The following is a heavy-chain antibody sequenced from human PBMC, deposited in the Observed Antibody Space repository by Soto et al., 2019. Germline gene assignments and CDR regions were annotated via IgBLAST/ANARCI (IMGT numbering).Heavy chain of an antibody. CDR3: ARDRLRGYDSSGFYS. D-gene: IGHD3-22*01. CDR2: INPSDGNR. V-gene: IGHV1-18*01. CDR1: GYTFISYG. Sequence: KVSCKASGYTFISYGISWGRQAPGQGLEWMGWINPSDGNRNFAQKFEDRVTMTTATSTNTVFLELRSLKSDDTAIYYCARDRLRGYDSSGFYSWGQGTMVTVSS. J-gene: IGHJ4*02.